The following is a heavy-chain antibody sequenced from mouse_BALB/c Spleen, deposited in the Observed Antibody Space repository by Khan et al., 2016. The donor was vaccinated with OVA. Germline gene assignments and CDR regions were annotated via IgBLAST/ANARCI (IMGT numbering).Heavy chain of an antibody. J-gene: IGHJ2*01. CDR2: ISYSGVT. Sequence: EVQLQESGPGLVKPSQSLSLTCTVTGYSITSDYAWNWIRQFPGNKLEWMGYISYSGVTSYTPSLKSRISITRDTSKNQFFLQLNSVTTEATATYYCARGYYYGYYFDYWGQGTTLTVSS. CDR1: GYSITSDYA. D-gene: IGHD1-1*01. V-gene: IGHV3-2*02. CDR3: ARGYYYGYYFDY.